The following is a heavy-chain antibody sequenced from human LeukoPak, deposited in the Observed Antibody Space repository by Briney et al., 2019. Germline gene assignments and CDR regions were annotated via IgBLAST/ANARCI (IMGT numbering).Heavy chain of an antibody. V-gene: IGHV3-23*01. Sequence: GGSLRLSCAASGFTFSSYAMSWVRQAPGKGLEWVSTISGGAGSTYYAVSVKGRFTISRDNSKNTVYLQMNSLRAEDTAVYYCATGGFATTNYYYYMDVWGKGTTVTVSS. J-gene: IGHJ6*03. D-gene: IGHD5-12*01. CDR1: GFTFSSYA. CDR3: ATGGFATTNYYYYMDV. CDR2: ISGGAGST.